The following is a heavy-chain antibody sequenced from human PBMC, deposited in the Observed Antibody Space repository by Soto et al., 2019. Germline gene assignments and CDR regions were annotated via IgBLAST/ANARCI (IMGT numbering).Heavy chain of an antibody. CDR2: ISGIGGST. D-gene: IGHD6-13*01. Sequence: EVQLLESGGGLVPPGGFLRLSCVASGMTLSNYAVNWVRQAPGKGLEWVSAISGIGGSTYLADSVKGRLSISRDNSKNTVSLLMNSLRAEDTAVYFCARGSSGYISSWYYFDYWGRGTLVTVSS. CDR3: ARGSSGYISSWYYFDY. V-gene: IGHV3-23*01. CDR1: GMTLSNYA. J-gene: IGHJ4*02.